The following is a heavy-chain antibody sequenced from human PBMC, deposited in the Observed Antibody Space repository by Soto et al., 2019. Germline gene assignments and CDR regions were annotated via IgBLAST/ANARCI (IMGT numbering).Heavy chain of an antibody. CDR1: GGSFSGYY. CDR3: ARSSTYSSSWYSDY. CDR2: INHSGST. Sequence: SETLSLTCAVYGGSFSGYYWSWIRQPPGKGLEWIGEINHSGSTNYNPSLKSRVTISVDTSKNQFSLKLSSVTAADTAVYYCARSSTYSSSWYSDYWGQGTLVTVSS. D-gene: IGHD6-13*01. V-gene: IGHV4-34*01. J-gene: IGHJ4*02.